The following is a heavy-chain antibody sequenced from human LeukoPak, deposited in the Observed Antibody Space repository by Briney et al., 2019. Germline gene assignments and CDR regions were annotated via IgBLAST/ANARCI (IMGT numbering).Heavy chain of an antibody. Sequence: SETLSLTCTVSGGSIRNYYWSWIRQPPGKGLEWIGYTYSSGSTTYNPSLQSRVTISVDTSKNQFYLRLSSVTAADTAVYYCARQFDPWGQGTLVTVSS. CDR1: GGSIRNYY. V-gene: IGHV4-59*08. J-gene: IGHJ5*02. CDR3: ARQFDP. CDR2: TYSSGST.